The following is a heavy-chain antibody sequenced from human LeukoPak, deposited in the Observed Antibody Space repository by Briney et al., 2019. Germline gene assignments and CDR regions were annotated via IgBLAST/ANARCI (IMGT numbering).Heavy chain of an antibody. CDR2: ISWNSGSI. V-gene: IGHV3-48*04. CDR3: ARLYNSGRNV. D-gene: IGHD3-10*01. J-gene: IGHJ3*01. Sequence: GGSLRLSCAASGFTFSSYSMNWVRQAPGKGVEWVSGISWNSGSIGYADSVKGRFTISRDNAKNSLYLQMNSLRVEDTAVYYCARLYNSGRNVWGQGTMVTVSS. CDR1: GFTFSSYS.